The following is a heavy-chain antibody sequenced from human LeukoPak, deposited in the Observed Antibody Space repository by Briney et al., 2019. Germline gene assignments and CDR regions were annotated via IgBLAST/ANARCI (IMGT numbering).Heavy chain of an antibody. V-gene: IGHV3-53*01. CDR1: GFTVSSNY. CDR3: ARDQGQEDGYNY. CDR2: IYSGGST. J-gene: IGHJ4*02. Sequence: GGSLRLSCAASGFTVSSNYMSWVRQAPGKGLEWVSVIYSGGSTYYADSVRGRFTISRDNSKNTLYPQMNSLRAEDTAVYYCARDQGQEDGYNYWGQGTLVTVSS. D-gene: IGHD5-24*01.